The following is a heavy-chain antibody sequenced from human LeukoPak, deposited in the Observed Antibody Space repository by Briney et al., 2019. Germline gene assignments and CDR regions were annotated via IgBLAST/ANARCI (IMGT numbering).Heavy chain of an antibody. V-gene: IGHV3-48*03. CDR3: ARAPSFYYGMDV. CDR1: GFTFSSYE. J-gene: IGHJ6*02. CDR2: ISSSGSSI. Sequence: GGSLRLSCAASGFTFSSYEMTWVRQAPGKGLEWISYISSSGSSIYYADSVKGRFTISRDNAKNSLYLQMNSLRAEDTAVYSCARAPSFYYGMDVWGQGTTVTVSS.